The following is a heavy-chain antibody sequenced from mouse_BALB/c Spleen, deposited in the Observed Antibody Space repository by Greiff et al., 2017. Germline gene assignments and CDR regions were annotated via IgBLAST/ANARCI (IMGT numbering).Heavy chain of an antibody. CDR2: ISSGGST. J-gene: IGHJ4*01. CDR1: GFTFSSYA. CDR3: ALYYRYDEGYAMDY. D-gene: IGHD2-14*01. Sequence: EVKLVESGGGLVKPGGSLKLSCAASGFTFSSYAMSWVRQTPEKRLEWVASISSGGSTYYPDSVKGRFTISRDNARNIPYLQMSSLRSEDTAMYYCALYYRYDEGYAMDYWGQGTSVTVSA. V-gene: IGHV5-6-5*01.